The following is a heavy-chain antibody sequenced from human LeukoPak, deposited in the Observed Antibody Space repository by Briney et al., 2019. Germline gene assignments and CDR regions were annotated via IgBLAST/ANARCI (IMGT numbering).Heavy chain of an antibody. D-gene: IGHD1-26*01. CDR2: ISGDGGST. J-gene: IGHJ5*02. CDR1: GFTFDDYG. CDR3: AKDMGGSGRNWASNWFDP. Sequence: GGSLRLSCAASGFTFDDYGMHWVRQAPGKGLEWVSLISGDGGSTYQADSVKGRFTISRDNSKNSLYLQMNSLRTEDTASYYCAKDMGGSGRNWASNWFDPWGQGTLVIVSS. V-gene: IGHV3-43*02.